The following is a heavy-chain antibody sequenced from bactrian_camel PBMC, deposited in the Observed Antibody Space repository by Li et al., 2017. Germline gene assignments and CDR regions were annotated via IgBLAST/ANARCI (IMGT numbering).Heavy chain of an antibody. D-gene: IGHD6*01. V-gene: IGHV3S55*01. CDR3: ASAAYNSNWSRLEKRYYKY. CDR1: NLPSDYC. J-gene: IGHJ4*01. Sequence: HVQLVESGGGSVQAGGSLNLSCTYNNLPSDYCMAWFRQYPGKEREGVASIGEDGTTTYAESVKGRFTISKDNARNTLALQMNSLKPEDSAMYYCASAAYNSNWSRLEKRYYKYWGQGTQDTVS. CDR2: IGEDGTT.